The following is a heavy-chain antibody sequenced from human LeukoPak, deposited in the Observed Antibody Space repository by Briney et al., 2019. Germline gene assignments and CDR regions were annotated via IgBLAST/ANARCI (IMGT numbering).Heavy chain of an antibody. CDR3: ARDGDYDWNYKSGFDF. V-gene: IGHV3-7*01. J-gene: IGHJ4*02. CDR2: VKQDGSKK. D-gene: IGHD1-7*01. CDR1: GFTFSSYA. Sequence: GGSLRLSCAASGFTFSSYAMSWVRQAPGKGLEWVANVKQDGSKKDYVDSGKGRFTSARDNAENSLYLQMNSLRAEDTAVYYCARDGDYDWNYKSGFDFWGQGTLVTVSS.